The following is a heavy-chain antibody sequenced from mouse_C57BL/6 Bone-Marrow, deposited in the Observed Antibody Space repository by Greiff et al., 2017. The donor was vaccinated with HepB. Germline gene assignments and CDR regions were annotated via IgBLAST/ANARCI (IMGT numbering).Heavy chain of an antibody. J-gene: IGHJ1*03. CDR3: GRKGEFYYGSSLWYFDV. CDR1: GYTFTSYW. Sequence: QVQLQQPGAELVRPGSSVKLSCKASGYTFTSYWMHWVKQRPIQGLEWIGNIDPSDSETHYNQKFKDKATLTVDKSSSTAYMQLSSLTSEDSAVYYCGRKGEFYYGSSLWYFDVWGTGTTVTVSS. CDR2: IDPSDSET. V-gene: IGHV1-52*01. D-gene: IGHD1-1*01.